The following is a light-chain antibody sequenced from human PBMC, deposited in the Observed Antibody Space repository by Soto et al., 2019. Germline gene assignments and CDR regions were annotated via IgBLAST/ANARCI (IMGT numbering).Light chain of an antibody. Sequence: EIEMTQSPATLSVSPGERATLSCRASQSVSSNLAWYQQKPGQAPRLLFNGASTRATGIPARFTGSGSGTEFILTISSLQSEDFAVYYCQQYDIWPPTFGQGTKVDIK. V-gene: IGKV3-15*01. CDR1: QSVSSN. CDR3: QQYDIWPPT. J-gene: IGKJ1*01. CDR2: GAS.